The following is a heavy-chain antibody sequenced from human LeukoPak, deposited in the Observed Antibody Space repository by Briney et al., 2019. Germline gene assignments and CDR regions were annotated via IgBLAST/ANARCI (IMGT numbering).Heavy chain of an antibody. D-gene: IGHD1-26*01. CDR2: TYYRSKWYN. CDR3: ASVFDYGSSGAFDI. Sequence: SQTLSLTCAISGDSVSSNSAAWNWIRQSPSRGLEWLGRTYYRSKWYNDYAVSVKSRITINPDTSKNQFSLQLNSVTPEDTAVYYRASVFDYGSSGAFDIWGQGTMVTVPS. J-gene: IGHJ3*02. CDR1: GDSVSSNSAA. V-gene: IGHV6-1*01.